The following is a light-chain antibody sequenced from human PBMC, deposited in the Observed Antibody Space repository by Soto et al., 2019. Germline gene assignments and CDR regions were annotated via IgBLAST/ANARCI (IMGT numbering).Light chain of an antibody. CDR3: SSYADTNNLV. J-gene: IGLJ2*01. CDR1: SSDIGGYNF. Sequence: QSALTQPPSASGSPGQSVTISCTGTSSDIGGYNFVSWYQQHPGKAPKLMIDEVNQRPSGVPDRFSGSKSGNTASLTVSGLQAEDEADYYCSSYADTNNLVFGGGTKLTGL. V-gene: IGLV2-8*01. CDR2: EVN.